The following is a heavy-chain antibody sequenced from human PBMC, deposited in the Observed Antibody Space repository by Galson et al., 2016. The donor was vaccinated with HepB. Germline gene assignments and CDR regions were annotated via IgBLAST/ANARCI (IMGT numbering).Heavy chain of an antibody. D-gene: IGHD6-19*01. CDR1: GGTFSIYA. V-gene: IGHV1-69*06. CDR3: ARGYTSGWYWFDP. Sequence: SVKVSCKASGGTFSIYAISWVRQAPGQGLEWMGGIIPIFGTANYAQKFQGRVTITADKYTSTAYMELTSLRSEDTAVDYCARGYTSGWYWFDPWGQGTLVTVSS. CDR2: IIPIFGTA. J-gene: IGHJ5*02.